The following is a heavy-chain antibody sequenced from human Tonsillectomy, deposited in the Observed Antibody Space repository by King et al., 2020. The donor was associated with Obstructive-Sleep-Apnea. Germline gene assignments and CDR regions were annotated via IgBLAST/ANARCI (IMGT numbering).Heavy chain of an antibody. CDR3: AGVWVGYDSSGYYLFYYFDY. CDR1: GGTFSSYA. J-gene: IGHJ4*02. D-gene: IGHD3-22*01. Sequence: QVQLVESGAEVKKPGSSVKVSCKASGGTFSSYAISWVRQAPGQGLEWMGGIIPILGIANYAQKIQGRVTITADKSTSTAYMELSSLRSEDTAVYYCAGVWVGYDSSGYYLFYYFDYWGQGTLVTVSS. CDR2: IIPILGIA. V-gene: IGHV1-69*09.